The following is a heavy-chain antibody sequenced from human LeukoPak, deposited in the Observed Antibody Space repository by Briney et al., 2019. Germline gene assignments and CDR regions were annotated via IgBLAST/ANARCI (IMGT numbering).Heavy chain of an antibody. Sequence: SETLSLTCTVSGGSIGSYYWSWIRQPPGKGLEWIGYIFYSGSTYYGPSLKSRLTISLDTSRNQSSLKLNSVTAADTAVYYCAKSNGYGLIDIWGQGTMVTVSS. CDR3: AKSNGYGLIDI. D-gene: IGHD3-10*01. V-gene: IGHV4-59*12. CDR2: IFYSGST. J-gene: IGHJ3*02. CDR1: GGSIGSYY.